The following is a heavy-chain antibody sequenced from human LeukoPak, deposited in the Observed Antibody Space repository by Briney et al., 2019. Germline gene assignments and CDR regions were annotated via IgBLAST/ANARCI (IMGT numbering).Heavy chain of an antibody. V-gene: IGHV7-4-1*02. Sequence: ASVKVSCKASGYTFTSYTMNWVRQAPGQGLEWVGWINTNTGNPTYAQGFTGRFVFSLDTSVSTAYLQISSLKAEDTAVYYCARAYNDFWSGYSYYYYYMDVWGKGTTVTVSS. D-gene: IGHD3-3*01. CDR2: INTNTGNP. CDR3: ARAYNDFWSGYSYYYYYMDV. CDR1: GYTFTSYT. J-gene: IGHJ6*03.